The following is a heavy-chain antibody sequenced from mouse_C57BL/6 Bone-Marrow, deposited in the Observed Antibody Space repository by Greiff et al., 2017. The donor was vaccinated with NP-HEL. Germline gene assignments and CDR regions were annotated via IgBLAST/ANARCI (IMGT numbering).Heavy chain of an antibody. Sequence: EVKVVESGGGLVKPGGSLKLSCAASGFTFSDHGMHWVRQAPEKGLEWVAYISSGSSTIYYADTVKGRFTISRDNAKNTLFLQMTSLRSEDTAMYYCAREIYYYGSSWGQGTSVTVSS. CDR1: GFTFSDHG. D-gene: IGHD1-1*01. CDR3: AREIYYYGSS. CDR2: ISSGSSTI. J-gene: IGHJ4*01. V-gene: IGHV5-17*01.